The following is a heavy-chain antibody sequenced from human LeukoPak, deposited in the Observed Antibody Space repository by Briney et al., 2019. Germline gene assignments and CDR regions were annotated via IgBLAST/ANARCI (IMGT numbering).Heavy chain of an antibody. CDR2: IYYSGST. V-gene: IGHV4-39*07. CDR1: GGSISSSSYY. Sequence: SETLSLTCTVSGGSISSSSYYWGWIRQPPGKGLEWIGSIYYSGSTYYNPSLKSRVTISLDTSKSQFSLNLVSVTATDTAVYYCTRAPFSDGSPVDYWGQGTLVTVSS. CDR3: TRAPFSDGSPVDY. D-gene: IGHD5-24*01. J-gene: IGHJ4*02.